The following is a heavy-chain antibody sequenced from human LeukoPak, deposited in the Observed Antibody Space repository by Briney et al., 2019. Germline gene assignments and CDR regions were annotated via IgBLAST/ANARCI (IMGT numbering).Heavy chain of an antibody. V-gene: IGHV3-20*04. D-gene: IGHD2-21*02. CDR3: ARFVVVTATKYYFDY. J-gene: IGHJ4*02. Sequence: GGSLRLSCEASGFTFNTYSMNWARQAPGKGLEWVSGINWNGGSTGYADSVKGRFTISRDNAKNSLYLQMNSLRAEDTALYYCARFVVVTATKYYFDYWGQGTLVTVSS. CDR1: GFTFNTYS. CDR2: INWNGGST.